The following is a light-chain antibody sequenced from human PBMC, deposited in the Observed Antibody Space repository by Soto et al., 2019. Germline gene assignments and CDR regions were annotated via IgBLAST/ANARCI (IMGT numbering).Light chain of an antibody. CDR3: QQYGGSPRT. Sequence: SVLTQSPGTLALSPWERGALSCRASQSVSSGYLAWYQQKPGQAPRLLIYDASSRATGIPDRFSGSGSGTDFTLTISRLEPEDFAVYYCQQYGGSPRTFGQGTKVE. J-gene: IGKJ1*01. V-gene: IGKV3-20*01. CDR1: QSVSSGY. CDR2: DAS.